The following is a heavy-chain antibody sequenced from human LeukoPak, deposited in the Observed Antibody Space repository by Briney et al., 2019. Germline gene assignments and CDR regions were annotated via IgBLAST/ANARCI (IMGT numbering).Heavy chain of an antibody. CDR1: GESLNGHY. D-gene: IGHD1-14*01. J-gene: IGHJ5*02. V-gene: IGHV4-34*01. CDR3: AKNGQTGFSFDP. CDR2: GSDSGGT. Sequence: SETLSLTCAVYGESLNGHYWSWIRQPPGKGLEWIGEGSDSGGTKFNPSLKGRVAISADTSKYQFSLHLSSVTAADTAVYYCAKNGQTGFSFDPWGQGTLVTVSS.